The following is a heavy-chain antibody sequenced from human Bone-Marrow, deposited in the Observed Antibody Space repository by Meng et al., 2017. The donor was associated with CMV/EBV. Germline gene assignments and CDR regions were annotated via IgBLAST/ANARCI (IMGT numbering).Heavy chain of an antibody. D-gene: IGHD3-3*01. V-gene: IGHV3-74*01. CDR2: INSDGSST. Sequence: GGSLRLSCAASGFTFSSYWMHWVRQAPGKGLVWVSRINSDGSSTSYADSVKGRFTISRDNAKNTLYLQMNSLRAEDTAVYYCARDSYRVTIFGAAAFFDLWGRGTRVTGSS. J-gene: IGHJ2*01. CDR3: ARDSYRVTIFGAAAFFDL. CDR1: GFTFSSYW.